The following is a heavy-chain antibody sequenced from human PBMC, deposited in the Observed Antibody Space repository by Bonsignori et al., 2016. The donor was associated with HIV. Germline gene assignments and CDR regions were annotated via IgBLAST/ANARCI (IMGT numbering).Heavy chain of an antibody. CDR1: GYSIGSDCY. CDR2: VYHTGSS. J-gene: IGHJ4*02. Sequence: SETLSLTCDVSGYSIGSDCYWGWIRRPPGKGLEWIATVYHTGSSYYNPSLEGRVTISVDASQNNFSLRLTSVTAADTAVYYCARLKVDYRSYYVEYWSPGTLVTVSS. V-gene: IGHV4-38-2*01. CDR3: ARLKVDYRSYYVEY. D-gene: IGHD4-11*01.